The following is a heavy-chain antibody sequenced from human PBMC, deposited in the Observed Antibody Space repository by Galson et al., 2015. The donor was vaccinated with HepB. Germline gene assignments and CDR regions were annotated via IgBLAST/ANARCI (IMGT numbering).Heavy chain of an antibody. V-gene: IGHV3-23*01. CDR1: GFTFSNYA. CDR2: ISSSGGDT. CDR3: GPFWSGYHYFFDY. D-gene: IGHD3-3*01. J-gene: IGHJ4*02. Sequence: SLRLSCAVSGFTFSNYALTWVRQAPGKGLEWVSSISSSGGDTYYADSVKGRFTISRDNSKNTLHLQMNSLRAEDTAVYYCGPFWSGYHYFFDYWGQGTLVTVSS.